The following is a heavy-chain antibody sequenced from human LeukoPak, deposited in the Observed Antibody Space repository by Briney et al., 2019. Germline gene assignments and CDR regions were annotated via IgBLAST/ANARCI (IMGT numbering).Heavy chain of an antibody. CDR1: GGSFSSNS. D-gene: IGHD3-3*01. V-gene: IGHV4-34*01. Sequence: PSETLSLTCAVYGGSFSSNSWSWIRQAPGKGLEWIGELNEGGAINYNAALRSRLTISVDTSKNQFSLALRSVTAADTAVYFCAREAHSLVGVFVTNLATWFDPWGQGTLVIVSS. J-gene: IGHJ5*02. CDR2: LNEGGAI. CDR3: AREAHSLVGVFVTNLATWFDP.